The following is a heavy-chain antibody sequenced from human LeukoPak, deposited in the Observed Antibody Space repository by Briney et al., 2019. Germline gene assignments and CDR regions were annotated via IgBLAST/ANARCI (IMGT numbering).Heavy chain of an antibody. CDR1: GFTFSIAS. CDR2: IFGKTDGGTT. J-gene: IGHJ4*02. CDR3: TTHRGYTSSPTFDY. V-gene: IGHV3-15*01. D-gene: IGHD6-13*01. Sequence: GGSLRLSCAASGFTFSIASVSWVRQAPGKGLEWVGHIFGKTDGGTTDHAAPVKGRFSISRDDSKNTLYLQMSSLKTEDTAVYYCTTHRGYTSSPTFDYWGQGTLVTVSS.